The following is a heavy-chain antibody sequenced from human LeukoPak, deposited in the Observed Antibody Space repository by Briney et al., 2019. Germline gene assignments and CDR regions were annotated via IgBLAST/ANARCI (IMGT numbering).Heavy chain of an antibody. CDR3: ASCSSTNCY. Sequence: GGSLRLSCAASGFTFITYAMSWVRQAPGKGLEWVSFITGSSSTIYYADSVKGRFTISRDNAKNSLYLQMNSLRAEDTAVYYCASCSSTNCYWGQGTLVTVSS. V-gene: IGHV3-48*01. CDR2: ITGSSSTI. CDR1: GFTFITYA. J-gene: IGHJ4*02. D-gene: IGHD2-2*01.